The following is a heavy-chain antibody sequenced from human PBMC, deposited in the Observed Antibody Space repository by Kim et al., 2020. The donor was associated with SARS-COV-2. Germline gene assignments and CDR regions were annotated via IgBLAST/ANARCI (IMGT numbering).Heavy chain of an antibody. CDR1: GFTFSTYS. CDR3: AKVVDGGYTFAYCDY. Sequence: GGSLRLSCAPSGFTFSTYSMNWVRQAPGKGLEWVSSISSSSAYIYYADSVKGRFTISRDNAKNSLYLQMNSLRAEDTAVYYCAKVVDGGYTFAYCDYWGQGTLVTVSS. J-gene: IGHJ4*02. CDR2: ISSSSAYI. D-gene: IGHD5-18*01. V-gene: IGHV3-21*01.